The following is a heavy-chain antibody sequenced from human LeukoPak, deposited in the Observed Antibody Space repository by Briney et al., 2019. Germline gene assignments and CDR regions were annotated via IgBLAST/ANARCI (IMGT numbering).Heavy chain of an antibody. Sequence: PGGSLRLSCAASGFTFNNYAMSWVRQAPGKGLEWVSAISSSSGNTYYADSVKGRFTISRDNSKNTLFLHMNSLRVEDTAVYYCAKAPAAATKYYYGMDVWGQGTTVTVSS. CDR1: GFTFNNYA. D-gene: IGHD6-13*01. J-gene: IGHJ6*02. CDR2: ISSSSGNT. CDR3: AKAPAAATKYYYGMDV. V-gene: IGHV3-23*01.